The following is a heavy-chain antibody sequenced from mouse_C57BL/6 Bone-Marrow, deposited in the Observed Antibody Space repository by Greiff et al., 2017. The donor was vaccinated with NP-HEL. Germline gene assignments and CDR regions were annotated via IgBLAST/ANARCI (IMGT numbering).Heavy chain of an antibody. CDR2: IDPETGGT. J-gene: IGHJ1*03. D-gene: IGHD1-1*01. Sequence: QVQLQQSGAELVRPGASVTLSCKASGYTFTDYEMHWVKQTPVHGLEWIGAIDPETGGTAYNQKFKGKAILTADKSSSTAYMELRSLTSEDSAVYYSTRGDYGSPWYFDVWGTGTTVTVSS. CDR3: TRGDYGSPWYFDV. CDR1: GYTFTDYE. V-gene: IGHV1-15*01.